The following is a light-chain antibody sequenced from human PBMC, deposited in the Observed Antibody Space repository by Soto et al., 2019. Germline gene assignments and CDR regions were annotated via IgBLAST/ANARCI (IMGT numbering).Light chain of an antibody. CDR1: QNINTW. CDR2: RAS. J-gene: IGKJ1*01. V-gene: IGKV1-5*03. CDR3: QQYETYSWT. Sequence: DIQMTQSRSSLSASVGDRVTITCRASQNINTWLAWYQQKPGKGPTLLIHRASRLESGVPSRFSGSGSGTEFALTIRSLQPADFATYYCQQYETYSWTFGQGTKVAIK.